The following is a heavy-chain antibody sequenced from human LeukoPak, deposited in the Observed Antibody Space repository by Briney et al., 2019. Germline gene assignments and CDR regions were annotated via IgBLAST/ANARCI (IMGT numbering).Heavy chain of an antibody. CDR2: IYSGGST. V-gene: IGHV3-66*02. CDR3: ASRYCSGGSCYDDAFDI. J-gene: IGHJ3*02. CDR1: GFTVSSNY. Sequence: PGGSLRLSCAAFGFTVSSNYMSWVRQAPGKGLEWVSVIYSGGSTYYADSVKGRFTISRDNSKNTLYLQMNSLRAEDTAVYYCASRYCSGGSCYDDAFDIWGQGTMVTVSS. D-gene: IGHD2-15*01.